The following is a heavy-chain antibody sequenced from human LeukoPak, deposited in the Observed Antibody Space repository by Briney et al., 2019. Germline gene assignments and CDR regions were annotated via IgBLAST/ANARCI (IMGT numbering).Heavy chain of an antibody. J-gene: IGHJ4*02. CDR2: ISSSSSTI. V-gene: IGHV3-48*01. D-gene: IGHD3-3*01. CDR1: GFTFSSYE. Sequence: GGSLRLSCAASGFTFSSYEMNWVRQAPGKGLEWVSYISSSSSTIYYADSVKGRFTISRDNAKNSLYLQMNSLRAEDTAVYYCARELDDFWSGYYHPYYFDYWGQGTLVTVSS. CDR3: ARELDDFWSGYYHPYYFDY.